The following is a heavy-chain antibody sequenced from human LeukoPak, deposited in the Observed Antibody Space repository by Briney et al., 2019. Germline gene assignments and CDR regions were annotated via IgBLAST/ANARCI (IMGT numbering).Heavy chain of an antibody. CDR3: ARVVFLRGSSPYFDY. J-gene: IGHJ4*02. Sequence: SQTLSLTCAISGDSVSSNSAAWNWIRQSPSRGLEWLGRTYYRSKWQNDYAVSVKSRITINPDTSKNQFSLQLNSVTPEDTAVYYCARVVFLRGSSPYFDYWGQGTLVTVSS. V-gene: IGHV6-1*01. CDR1: GDSVSSNSAA. D-gene: IGHD1-26*01. CDR2: TYYRSKWQN.